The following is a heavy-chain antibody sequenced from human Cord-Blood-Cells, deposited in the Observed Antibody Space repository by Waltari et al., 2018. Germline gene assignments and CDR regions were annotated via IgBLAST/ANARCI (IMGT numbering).Heavy chain of an antibody. CDR1: GGSFSGYY. D-gene: IGHD2-2*02. V-gene: IGHV4-34*01. CDR2: INDSGST. CDR3: ARGYCSSTSCYNVDY. J-gene: IGHJ4*02. Sequence: QVQLQQWGAGLLKPSETLSLTCAVYGGSFSGYYWSWIGQPPGKGLEWIGEINDSGSTNYNPSVKRRVTISVDTSKNQCSLKLSSVTAADTAVYYCARGYCSSTSCYNVDYWGQGTLVTVSS.